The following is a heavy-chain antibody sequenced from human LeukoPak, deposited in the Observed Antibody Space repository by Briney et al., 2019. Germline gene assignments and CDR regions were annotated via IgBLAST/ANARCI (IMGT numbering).Heavy chain of an antibody. V-gene: IGHV4-59*08. D-gene: IGHD2-15*01. CDR2: IYYSGST. CDR1: GGSISSYY. CDR3: AGWGEGYCSGGSCYDPYYFDY. Sequence: PSETLSLTCTVSGGSISSYYWSWIRQPPGKGLEWIGYIYYSGSTNYSPSLKSRVTISVDTSKSQFSLKLSSVTAADTAVYYCAGWGEGYCSGGSCYDPYYFDYWGQGTLVTVSS. J-gene: IGHJ4*02.